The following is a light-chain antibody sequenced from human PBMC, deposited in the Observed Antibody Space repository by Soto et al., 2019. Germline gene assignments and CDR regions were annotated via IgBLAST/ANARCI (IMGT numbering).Light chain of an antibody. CDR2: DVS. CDR1: SSDVGGYNY. CDR3: SSYTSSSTQV. Sequence: QSALTQPASVSGSPGQSITISCTGTSSDVGGYNYVSWYQQHPGKAPKLIIDDVSNRPSGVSNRSSGSKSGTTASLTTSGIPDEDEDDYYCSSYTSSSTQVFGGGTKLTVL. V-gene: IGLV2-14*01. J-gene: IGLJ3*02.